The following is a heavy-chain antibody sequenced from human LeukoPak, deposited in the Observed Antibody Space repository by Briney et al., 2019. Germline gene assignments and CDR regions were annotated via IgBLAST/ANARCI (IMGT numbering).Heavy chain of an antibody. V-gene: IGHV3-74*01. Sequence: GGSLRLSCAASGFSFSSHWVHWVRQAPGKGLVWVSRISDDGSYTSNVDSVKGRFTISRDNVNNMLYLHMNSLRAEDTAVYYCACFGTSWRSSYWGQGTLVTVSS. CDR3: ACFGTSWRSSY. D-gene: IGHD3-3*01. J-gene: IGHJ4*02. CDR1: GFSFSSHW. CDR2: ISDDGSYT.